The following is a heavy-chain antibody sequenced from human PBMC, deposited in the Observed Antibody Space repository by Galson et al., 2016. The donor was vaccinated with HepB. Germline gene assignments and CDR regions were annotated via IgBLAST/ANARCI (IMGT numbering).Heavy chain of an antibody. CDR3: ARTGSGWYYFDY. J-gene: IGHJ4*02. V-gene: IGHV3-66*01. CDR1: GFTVSSNY. CDR2: IYSSGST. Sequence: SLRLSCAASGFTVSSNYMSWVRQAPGKGLEWVSVIYSSGSTQYADPVKGRFTTSRDNSKNTLYLQMNSLRAVDTAAYYCARTGSGWYYFDYWGQGTLVTVSS. D-gene: IGHD6-19*01.